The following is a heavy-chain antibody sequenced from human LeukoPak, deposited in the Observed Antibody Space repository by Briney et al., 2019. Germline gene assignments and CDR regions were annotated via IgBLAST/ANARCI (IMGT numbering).Heavy chain of an antibody. D-gene: IGHD3-3*01. V-gene: IGHV1-8*03. CDR3: ARGRGITLFGVVIGYYMDV. CDR2: INPNSSKT. Sequence: ASVKVSCKSSGYTFSSYEFNWVRQAPGPGREGVGWINPNSSKTDHSQKFQGRVSITRDTSISTAYLELSSLRSEDTAVYYCARGRGITLFGVVIGYYMDVWGMGATVTVSS. J-gene: IGHJ6*03. CDR1: GYTFSSYE.